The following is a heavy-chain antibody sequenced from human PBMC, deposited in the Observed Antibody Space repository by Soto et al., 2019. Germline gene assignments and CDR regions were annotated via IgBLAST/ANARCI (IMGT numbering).Heavy chain of an antibody. CDR2: IYYSGST. CDR1: GGSISSGDYY. J-gene: IGHJ5*02. V-gene: IGHV4-30-4*01. D-gene: IGHD4-17*01. CDR3: ARAKGLLTVTTSWFDP. Sequence: QVQLQESGPGLVKPSQTLSLTCTVSGGSISSGDYYWSWIRQPPGKGLEWIGYIYYSGSTYYNPSLKNRVTISGDTSKNQFSLKLSSVTAADTALYYCARAKGLLTVTTSWFDPWGQGTLVPVSS.